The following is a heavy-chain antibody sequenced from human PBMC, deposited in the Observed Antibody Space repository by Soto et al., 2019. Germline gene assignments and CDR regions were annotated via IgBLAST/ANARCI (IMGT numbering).Heavy chain of an antibody. CDR1: GGSFSGYY. V-gene: IGHV4-34*01. D-gene: IGHD1-7*01. J-gene: IGHJ4*02. CDR3: ARKGLELRTDFDY. Sequence: QVQLQQWGAGLLKPSETLSLTCAVYGGSFSGYYWSWIRQPPGKGLEWIGEINHSGSTNYNPSLKSRVTISVDTSKNQFSLKLSSVTAADTAVYYCARKGLELRTDFDYWGQGTLVTVSS. CDR2: INHSGST.